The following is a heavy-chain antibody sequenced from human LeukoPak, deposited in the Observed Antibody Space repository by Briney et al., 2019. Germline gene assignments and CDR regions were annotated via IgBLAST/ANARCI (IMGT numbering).Heavy chain of an antibody. J-gene: IGHJ6*03. CDR3: AKDFRGHMDV. CDR1: GFTFDDYA. CDR2: ISWNSGNI. V-gene: IGHV3-9*01. Sequence: PGGSLRLSCAASGFTFDDYAMHWVRQVPGKGLEWVSGISWNSGNIGYADSVKGRFTISRDNAKNALYLQMHSLRAEDTALYYCAKDFRGHMDVWGKGTTVTVSS.